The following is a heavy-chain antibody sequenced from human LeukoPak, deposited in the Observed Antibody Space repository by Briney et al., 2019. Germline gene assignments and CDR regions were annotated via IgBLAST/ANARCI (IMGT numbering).Heavy chain of an antibody. J-gene: IGHJ4*02. CDR2: IFDSGST. CDR3: ARQKSDQYYHDSGSRSFDY. CDR1: GGSISSSYYD. V-gene: IGHV4-39*01. Sequence: PSETLSLTCTVSGGSISSSYYDWGGIRQPPGKGREWIGSIFDSGSTYNNPYLKSRFTIIVDTEKNPFSLKLSSVTAADTAVYYCARQKSDQYYHDSGSRSFDYWGQGTLVTVSS. D-gene: IGHD3-10*01.